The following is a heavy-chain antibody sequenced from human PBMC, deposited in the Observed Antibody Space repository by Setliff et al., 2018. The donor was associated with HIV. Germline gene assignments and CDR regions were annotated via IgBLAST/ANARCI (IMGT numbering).Heavy chain of an antibody. J-gene: IGHJ4*02. CDR3: ARAWSGLDF. V-gene: IGHV3-7*01. CDR2: IKRDGSEK. D-gene: IGHD3-3*01. Sequence: GESLKISCTASGFTFRNFWMSWVRQAPGKGLEWVANIKRDGSEKHHVDSVKGRFTISRDNAKNSLFLQMNTLRAEDTAVYYCARAWSGLDFWGQGTLVTVSS. CDR1: GFTFRNFW.